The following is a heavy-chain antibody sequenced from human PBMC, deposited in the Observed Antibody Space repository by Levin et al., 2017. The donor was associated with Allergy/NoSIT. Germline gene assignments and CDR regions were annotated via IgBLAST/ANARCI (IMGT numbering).Heavy chain of an antibody. Sequence: GESLKISCVASGFSFSAFGIHWVRQAPGKGLEWVTLITSDGGHQLYADSVKGRFTVSRDNSINTLFLHVNSLRVDDTAVYYCAKGGDMDVWGQGTTVTVSS. V-gene: IGHV3-30*18. CDR3: AKGGDMDV. D-gene: IGHD3-16*01. CDR2: ITSDGGHQ. CDR1: GFSFSAFG. J-gene: IGHJ6*02.